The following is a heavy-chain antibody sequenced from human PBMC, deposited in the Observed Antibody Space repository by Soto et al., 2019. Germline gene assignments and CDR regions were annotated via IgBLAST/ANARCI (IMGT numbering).Heavy chain of an antibody. CDR1: GFTFSSYA. J-gene: IGHJ4*02. Sequence: GGSLRLSCAASGFTFSSYAMSWVRQAPGKGLEWVSAISGSGGSTYYADSVKGRFTISRDNSKNTLYLQMNSLRAEDTAVYYCAKGAQNYDILSYYFDYWGQGTLVTVSS. CDR2: ISGSGGST. V-gene: IGHV3-23*01. D-gene: IGHD3-9*01. CDR3: AKGAQNYDILSYYFDY.